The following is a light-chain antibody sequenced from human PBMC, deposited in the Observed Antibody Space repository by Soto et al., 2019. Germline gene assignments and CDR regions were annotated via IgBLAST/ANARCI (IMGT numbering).Light chain of an antibody. V-gene: IGKV1-39*01. Sequence: DIQMTQPPSSLSASVGDRVTITCRASQGISTYLNWYQQKPGKAPKLLIYAASSLQSGVQSRFSGSGSGTDFTLTIRSLQPEDFATYYCKQSYSTPWTFGQGTKVDIK. CDR3: KQSYSTPWT. CDR1: QGISTY. J-gene: IGKJ1*01. CDR2: AAS.